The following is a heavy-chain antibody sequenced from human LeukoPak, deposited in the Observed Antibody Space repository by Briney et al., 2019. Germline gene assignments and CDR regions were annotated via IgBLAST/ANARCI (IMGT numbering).Heavy chain of an antibody. J-gene: IGHJ4*02. CDR1: GYSFTTYW. CDR3: ATRYNYYDGSGYYYFDY. V-gene: IGHV5-51*01. CDR2: IYPGDSDT. Sequence: GESLKISCQGSGYSFTTYWIGWVRQMPGKGLEWMGIIYPGDSDTRYSPSFQGQVTISADKSISTAYLQWSSLKASDTAMYYCATRYNYYDGSGYYYFDYWGQGTLVTVSS. D-gene: IGHD3-22*01.